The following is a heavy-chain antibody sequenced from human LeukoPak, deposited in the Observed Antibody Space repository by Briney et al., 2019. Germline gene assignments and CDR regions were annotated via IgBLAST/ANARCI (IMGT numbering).Heavy chain of an antibody. D-gene: IGHD3-10*01. Sequence: ASVKVSCXASGYTFTGYYMHWVRQAPGQGLEWMGRINPNSGGTNYAQKFQGRVTMTRDTSISTAYMELSRLRSDDTAVYYCARDRVTMVRGANNWFDPWGQGTLVTVSS. CDR1: GYTFTGYY. V-gene: IGHV1-2*06. CDR3: ARDRVTMVRGANNWFDP. J-gene: IGHJ5*02. CDR2: INPNSGGT.